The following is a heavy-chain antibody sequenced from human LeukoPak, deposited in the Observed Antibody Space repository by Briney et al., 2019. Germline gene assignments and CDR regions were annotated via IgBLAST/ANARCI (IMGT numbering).Heavy chain of an antibody. D-gene: IGHD5-12*01. CDR1: GFTFSSYG. J-gene: IGHJ4*02. Sequence: GGSLRLSCAASGFTFSSYGMHWVRQAPGKGLEWVAFIRYDGSNKYYADSVKGRFPISRDNSKNTLYMQMNSLRAEDTAVYYCAKDRDIVATIPSYYFDYWGQGTLVTVSS. CDR2: IRYDGSNK. CDR3: AKDRDIVATIPSYYFDY. V-gene: IGHV3-30*02.